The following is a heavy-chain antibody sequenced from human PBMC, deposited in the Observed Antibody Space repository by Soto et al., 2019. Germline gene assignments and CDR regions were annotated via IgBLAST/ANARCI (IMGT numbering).Heavy chain of an antibody. Sequence: QVQLQESGPGLVKPSQTLSLTCTVSGGSIINGDTYLNWIRQHPEKGLEWMGYINYRGTTNYNPALKSRILISIDTSKNQFSLRLPSVTDADTAVYYCARDAPGVAPYWGQGTLVTVSS. D-gene: IGHD2-15*01. CDR2: INYRGTT. CDR1: GGSIINGDTY. J-gene: IGHJ4*02. CDR3: ARDAPGVAPY. V-gene: IGHV4-31*03.